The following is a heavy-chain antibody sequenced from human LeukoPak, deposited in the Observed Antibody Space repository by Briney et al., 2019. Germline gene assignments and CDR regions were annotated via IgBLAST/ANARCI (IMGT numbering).Heavy chain of an antibody. CDR2: ISNDGSNK. D-gene: IGHD3-10*01. CDR1: GFTFSSYG. J-gene: IGHJ3*02. Sequence: GRSLRLSCVASGFTFSSYGMHWDRQAPGKGLEWVAVISNDGSNKYYADSVKGRFTISRDNSKNTLYLQMNSLRAEDTAVYYCAKGRGAFDIWGQGTKVTVSS. CDR3: AKGRGAFDI. V-gene: IGHV3-30*18.